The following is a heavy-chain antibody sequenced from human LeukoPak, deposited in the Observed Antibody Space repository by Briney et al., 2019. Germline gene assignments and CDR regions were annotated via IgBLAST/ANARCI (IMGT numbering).Heavy chain of an antibody. Sequence: GGSLRLSCAASGFTFSSYAMHWVRQAPGKGLEWVAVISYDGSNKYYADSVKGRFTISRDNSKNTLYLQMNSLRAEDTAVYYCARRYCSGGSCYSFRGDWFDPWGQGTLVTVSS. V-gene: IGHV3-30-3*01. J-gene: IGHJ5*02. CDR2: ISYDGSNK. D-gene: IGHD2-15*01. CDR3: ARRYCSGGSCYSFRGDWFDP. CDR1: GFTFSSYA.